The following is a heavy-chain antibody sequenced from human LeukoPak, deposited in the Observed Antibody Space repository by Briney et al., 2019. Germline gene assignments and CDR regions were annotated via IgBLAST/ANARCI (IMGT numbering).Heavy chain of an antibody. CDR1: GFTFSSYE. CDR3: AKDIRHYDSSGIDY. CDR2: ISSSGSTI. V-gene: IGHV3-48*03. D-gene: IGHD3-22*01. J-gene: IGHJ4*02. Sequence: PGGSLRLSCAASGFTFSSYELNWVRQAPGKGLEWVSYISSSGSTIYYADSVKGRFTISRDNAKNSLYLQMNSLRAEDTALYYCAKDIRHYDSSGIDYWGQGTLVTVSS.